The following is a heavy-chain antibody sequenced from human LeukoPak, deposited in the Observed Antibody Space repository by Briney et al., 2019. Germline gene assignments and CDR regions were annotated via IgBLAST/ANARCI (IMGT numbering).Heavy chain of an antibody. CDR3: ARKREKAGGYDILTGYLPQYYYYGMDV. CDR1: GYTFTSYG. Sequence: ASVKVSCKASGYTFTSYGISWARQAPGQGLEWMGWISAYNGNTNYAQKLQGRVTMTTDTSTSTAYMELRSLRSDDTAVYYCARKREKAGGYDILTGYLPQYYYYGMDVWGQGTTVTVSS. V-gene: IGHV1-18*01. J-gene: IGHJ6*02. D-gene: IGHD3-9*01. CDR2: ISAYNGNT.